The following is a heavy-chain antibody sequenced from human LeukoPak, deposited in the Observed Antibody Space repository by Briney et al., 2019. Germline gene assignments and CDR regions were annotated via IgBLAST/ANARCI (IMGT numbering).Heavy chain of an antibody. CDR3: ARHSAKWELAGRDYFDY. V-gene: IGHV4-39*01. CDR2: IYYSGST. CDR1: TGSISSSSYY. Sequence: SETLSLTCTVSTGSISSSSYYWGWIRQPPGKGLEWIGSIYYSGSTYYNPYLKSRVTISVDTSKNQFSLNLSSVTAADTAVYYCARHSAKWELAGRDYFDYWGQGTLVTVSS. D-gene: IGHD1-26*01. J-gene: IGHJ4*02.